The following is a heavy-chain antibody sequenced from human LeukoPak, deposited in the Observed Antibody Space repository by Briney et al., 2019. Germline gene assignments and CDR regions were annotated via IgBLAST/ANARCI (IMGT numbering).Heavy chain of an antibody. V-gene: IGHV4-4*07. D-gene: IGHD2-21*02. CDR1: GGSISSYY. J-gene: IGHJ2*01. CDR2: IYTSGST. Sequence: SETLSLTCTVSGGSISSYYWSWIRQPAGKGLEWIGRIYTSGSTNYNPSLKSRVTMSVDTSKNQFSLKLSSVTAADTAVYYCARDIPPYCCGDCSTPGYWYFDLWGRGTLVTVSS. CDR3: ARDIPPYCCGDCSTPGYWYFDL.